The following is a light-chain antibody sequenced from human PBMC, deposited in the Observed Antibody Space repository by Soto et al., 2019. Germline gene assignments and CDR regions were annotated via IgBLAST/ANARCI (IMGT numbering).Light chain of an antibody. CDR3: QQYGSSPLT. V-gene: IGKV3-20*01. J-gene: IGKJ3*01. CDR2: GAY. Sequence: EIVLTQSPGTLSLSPGERATLSCRASQSVSNNYLAWYQQKPGQPPRLLIYGAYTRATVIPDRFSGSGSGTDFTLTLSRLEPEDFSVYYCQQYGSSPLTFGPGTKVDIK. CDR1: QSVSNNY.